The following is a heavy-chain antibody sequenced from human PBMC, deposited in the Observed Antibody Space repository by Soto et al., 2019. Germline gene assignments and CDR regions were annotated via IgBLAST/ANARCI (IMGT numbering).Heavy chain of an antibody. CDR1: GFSFSSYG. CDR2: ISSGASEK. Sequence: QVHLVGSGGGVVQPGRSLRLSCAASGFSFSSYGMHWVRQTPDKGLEWVAAISSGASEKYYSDSVRGRFTISRDNSKNTLYLEMNSLSDDDTAMYYCAKNPERGKWYFEVWGRGTQVTVS. J-gene: IGHJ2*01. CDR3: AKNPERGKWYFEV. D-gene: IGHD1-26*01. V-gene: IGHV3-30*18.